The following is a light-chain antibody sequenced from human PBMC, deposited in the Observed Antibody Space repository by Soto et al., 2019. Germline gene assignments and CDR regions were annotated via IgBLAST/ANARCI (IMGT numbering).Light chain of an antibody. CDR1: QDINKW. CDR3: QQGKSFPLT. J-gene: IGKJ4*01. V-gene: IGKV1-12*01. CDR2: TAS. Sequence: DIQVTQSPPSVSASVGDRVTITCRASQDINKWLAWYQQKPGLAPNLVIYTASRLHGGGPSRFSGSASGTDFTLTISSLQPEDVATYYCQQGKSFPLTFGGGTKVDIK.